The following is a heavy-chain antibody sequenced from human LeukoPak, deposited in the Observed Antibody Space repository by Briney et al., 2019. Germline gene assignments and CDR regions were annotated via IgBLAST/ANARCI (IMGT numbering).Heavy chain of an antibody. CDR3: ARDVQDSSGYYYDY. D-gene: IGHD3-22*01. Sequence: GGSLRLSCAATGFTFSSYWMSWVRQAPGKGLEWVANIKQDGSEKYYVDSVKGRFTISRDNAKNSLYLQMNSLRAEDTAVYYCARDVQDSSGYYYDYWGQGTLVTVSS. CDR1: GFTFSSYW. J-gene: IGHJ4*02. CDR2: IKQDGSEK. V-gene: IGHV3-7*01.